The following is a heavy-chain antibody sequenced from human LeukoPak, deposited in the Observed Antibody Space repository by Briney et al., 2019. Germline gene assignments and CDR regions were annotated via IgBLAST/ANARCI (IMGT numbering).Heavy chain of an antibody. V-gene: IGHV3-30*03. CDR1: EFTFSNYG. Sequence: GGSLRLSCEASEFTFSNYGMHWVRQAPGKGLEWLAVISNDGSSRQYRDSVKGRFTVSRDNSKNTLYLQMNSLRAEDTAVYYCVSGTCGGSCYILDYWGQGTLVTVSS. CDR2: ISNDGSSR. J-gene: IGHJ4*02. CDR3: VSGTCGGSCYILDY. D-gene: IGHD2-15*01.